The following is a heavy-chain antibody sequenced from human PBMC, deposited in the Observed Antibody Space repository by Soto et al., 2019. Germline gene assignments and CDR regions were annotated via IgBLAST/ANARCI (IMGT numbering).Heavy chain of an antibody. V-gene: IGHV1-69*13. CDR3: ARTGPYYDSSGPLGYGMDV. CDR1: GGSFRTYA. D-gene: IGHD3-22*01. J-gene: IGHJ6*02. CDR2: IIPISGAA. Sequence: GASVKVSCKASGGSFRTYAISWVRQAPGQGLEWMGGIIPISGAANYAQNFQGRLTISADESMTTGYMALSSLRSDDTAIYYCARTGPYYDSSGPLGYGMDVWGQGTPVTVSS.